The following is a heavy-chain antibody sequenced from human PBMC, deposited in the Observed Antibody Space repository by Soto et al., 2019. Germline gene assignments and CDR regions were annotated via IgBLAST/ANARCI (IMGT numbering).Heavy chain of an antibody. CDR1: GFTFSSRW. D-gene: IGHD6-13*01. V-gene: IGHV3-7*02. J-gene: IGHJ4*02. CDR3: ATHDGPAAAGLVLDF. Sequence: EVQLLESGGKLVQPGGSLTLSCAASGFTFSSRWMTWVRQVPGKGLEWVANIKQDENGKDYVDSVKGRFTISRDNAKNSLYLQMNSLRAEDTAVYYCATHDGPAAAGLVLDFWGQGTLVTVSS. CDR2: IKQDENGK.